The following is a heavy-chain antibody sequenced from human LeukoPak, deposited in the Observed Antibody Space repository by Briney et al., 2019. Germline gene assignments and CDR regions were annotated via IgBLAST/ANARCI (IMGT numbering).Heavy chain of an antibody. Sequence: PGGSLRLACADSGITFSSNWMSWVRQAPGKGLEWVGHIKLEGSEKYGVGSGKGRFTISRDNAENSLYFQMNSLRAEDTAVYYCARDRDGSFDYWGQGTLVTVSS. V-gene: IGHV3-7*05. CDR1: GITFSSNW. CDR2: IKLEGSEK. CDR3: ARDRDGSFDY. J-gene: IGHJ4*02. D-gene: IGHD2-21*02.